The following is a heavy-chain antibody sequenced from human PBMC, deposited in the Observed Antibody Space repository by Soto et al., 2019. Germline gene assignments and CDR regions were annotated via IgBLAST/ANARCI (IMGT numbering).Heavy chain of an antibody. J-gene: IGHJ4*02. CDR2: ISDDGSNK. V-gene: IGHV3-30-3*01. CDR1: GFIFTTYA. CDR3: ARDGYDSSVYYFDC. Sequence: QVQLVESGGGVVQPGRSLRLSCAASGFIFTTYAMHWVRQSPGKGLEWVAVISDDGSNKYYAASVKGRFTISRDNSKNTLYLQMNSLRAEDTAVYYCARDGYDSSVYYFDCWGQGTLVTVSS. D-gene: IGHD3-22*01.